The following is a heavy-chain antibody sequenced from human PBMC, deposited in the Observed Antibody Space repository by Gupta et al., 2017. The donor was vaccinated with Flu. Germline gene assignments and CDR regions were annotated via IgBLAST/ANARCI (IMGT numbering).Heavy chain of an antibody. CDR1: GFTFSNAW. D-gene: IGHD3-9*01. V-gene: IGHV3-15*01. J-gene: IGHJ6*02. Sequence: EVQLVESGGGLVKPGGSLRLSCAASGFTFSNAWMSWVRQAPGKGLEWVGRIKSKTDGGTTDYAAPVKGRFTISRDDSKNTLYLQMNSLKTEDTAVYYCTTHYDILPYYYYGMDVWGQGTTVTVSS. CDR3: TTHYDILPYYYYGMDV. CDR2: IKSKTDGGTT.